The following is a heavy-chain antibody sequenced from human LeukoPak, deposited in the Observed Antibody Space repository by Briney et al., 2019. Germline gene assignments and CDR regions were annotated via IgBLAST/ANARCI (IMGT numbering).Heavy chain of an antibody. Sequence: GGSLRLSCAASGFTFSSYSMNRVRQAPGKGLEWVSSISSSSSYIYYADSVKGRFTISRDNAKNSLYLQMNSLRAEDTAVYYCARVALKYCSSTSCYAGDYWGQGTLVTVSS. CDR3: ARVALKYCSSTSCYAGDY. V-gene: IGHV3-21*01. J-gene: IGHJ4*02. CDR1: GFTFSSYS. D-gene: IGHD2-2*01. CDR2: ISSSSSYI.